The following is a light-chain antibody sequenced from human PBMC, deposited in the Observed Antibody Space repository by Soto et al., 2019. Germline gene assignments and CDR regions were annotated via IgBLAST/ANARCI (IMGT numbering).Light chain of an antibody. J-gene: IGLJ1*01. Sequence: QSVLTQPASVSGSPGQSITISCTGSSSDVGSYNLVSWYQHHPGKAPKLMIYEVSKRPSVVSNRFSGSKSGNTASLTISGLQAEDEADYYCCSYAGSRVYVFGTGTKVTVL. CDR2: EVS. CDR1: SSDVGSYNL. CDR3: CSYAGSRVYV. V-gene: IGLV2-23*02.